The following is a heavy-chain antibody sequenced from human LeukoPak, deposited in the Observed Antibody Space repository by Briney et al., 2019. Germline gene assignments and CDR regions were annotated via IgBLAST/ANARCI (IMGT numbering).Heavy chain of an antibody. CDR1: GYTFTGYY. D-gene: IGHD3-22*01. CDR3: ARGGGTQYYYDSSGYYFDY. Sequence: ASVKVSCKASGYTFTGYYMHWVRQAPGQGLEWMGWINPNSGGTNYAQKFQGRVTMTRDTSISTAYMELSRLRSGDTAVYYCARGGGTQYYYDSSGYYFDYWGQGTLVTVSS. CDR2: INPNSGGT. V-gene: IGHV1-2*02. J-gene: IGHJ4*02.